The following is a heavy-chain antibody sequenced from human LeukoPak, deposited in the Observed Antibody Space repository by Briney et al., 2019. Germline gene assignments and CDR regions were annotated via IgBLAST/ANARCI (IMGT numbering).Heavy chain of an antibody. J-gene: IGHJ4*02. CDR3: ARDYCSGGSCPFDY. CDR1: GYTFTSYG. CDR2: ISAYNGNT. D-gene: IGHD2-15*01. Sequence: ASVKVSCKASGYTFTSYGISWVRQAPGQGLEWMGWISAYNGNTNYVQKLQGRVTMTTDTSTSTAYMELRSLRSDDTAVYYCARDYCSGGSCPFDYWGQGTLVTVSS. V-gene: IGHV1-18*01.